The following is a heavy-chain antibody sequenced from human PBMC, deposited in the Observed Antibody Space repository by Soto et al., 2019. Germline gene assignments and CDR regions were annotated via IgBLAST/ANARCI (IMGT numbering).Heavy chain of an antibody. CDR3: ARERLDFYSSGPMTYYYCGMDV. D-gene: IGHD6-19*01. Sequence: PSETLSLTCTVSGGSISSYYWSWIRQPPGKGLEWIGYIYYSGSTNYNPSLKSRVTISVDTSKNQFSLKLSSVTAADTAVYYCARERLDFYSSGPMTYYYCGMDVWGQGTTVTVSS. CDR1: GGSISSYY. V-gene: IGHV4-59*01. J-gene: IGHJ6*02. CDR2: IYYSGST.